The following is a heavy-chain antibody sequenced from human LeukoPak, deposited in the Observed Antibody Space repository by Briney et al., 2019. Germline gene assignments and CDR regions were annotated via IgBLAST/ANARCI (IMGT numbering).Heavy chain of an antibody. CDR2: INPNSGGT. CDR1: GYTFTGYY. V-gene: IGHV1-2*02. Sequence: ASVKVSCKASGYTFTGYYMHWVRQAPGQGLEWMGWINPNSGGTNYAQKFQGRVTMTRDTSISTAYMELSRLRSDDTAVYYCARDAEVGANAFDIWGQGTMVTVSS. CDR3: ARDAEVGANAFDI. J-gene: IGHJ3*02. D-gene: IGHD1-26*01.